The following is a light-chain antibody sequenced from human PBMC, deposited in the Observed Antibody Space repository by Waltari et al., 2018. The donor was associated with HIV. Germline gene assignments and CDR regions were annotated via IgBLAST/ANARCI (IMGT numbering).Light chain of an antibody. CDR3: SSYTGTSSHVV. V-gene: IGLV2-14*01. CDR2: EVG. J-gene: IGLJ2*01. Sequence: QSDLTQPASVSGSPGQSITISCARTSSDVGGYNYVYLYDQHSSNTPTHMIDEVGNRPPGGATSFSCCNAGNTAALTISAVQAEDEADYYCSSYTGTSSHVVFGGGTKLTVL. CDR1: SSDVGGYNY.